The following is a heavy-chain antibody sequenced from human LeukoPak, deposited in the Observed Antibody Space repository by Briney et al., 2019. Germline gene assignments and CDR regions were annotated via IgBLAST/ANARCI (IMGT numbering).Heavy chain of an antibody. CDR1: GYTFTGYY. CDR2: INPTSGGT. V-gene: IGHV1-2*02. J-gene: IGHJ6*03. Sequence: ASVKVSCKASGYTFTGYYMHWVRQAPGQGLEWMGWINPTSGGTNYAQKFQGRVTMTRDTSISTAYMELSRLRSDDTAVYYCARGLRDRQFYYYMDVWGKGTTVTVSS. D-gene: IGHD5-24*01. CDR3: ARGLRDRQFYYYMDV.